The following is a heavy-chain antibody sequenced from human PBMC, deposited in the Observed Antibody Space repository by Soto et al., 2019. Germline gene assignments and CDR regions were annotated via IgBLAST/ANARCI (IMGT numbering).Heavy chain of an antibody. CDR2: ISYDGSLQ. J-gene: IGHJ4*02. D-gene: IGHD5-18*01. CDR3: VSDRGYGHASVPYS. V-gene: IGHV3-30*03. Sequence: QAQLVESGGGVVQPGRSLRLSCAASGFAFSSYGMHWVRQDPGTGLEWVAVISYDGSLQHYADSVKSRFTISRDNSKNMVLLQISSLRAEDTAVYYCVSDRGYGHASVPYSWGQGTLVSVSS. CDR1: GFAFSSYG.